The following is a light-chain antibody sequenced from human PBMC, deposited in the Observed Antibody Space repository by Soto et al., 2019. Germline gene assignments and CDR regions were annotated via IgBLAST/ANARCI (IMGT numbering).Light chain of an antibody. CDR2: AAS. CDR1: QGIRND. J-gene: IGKJ2*01. CDR3: LQDYNYPYT. V-gene: IGKV1-6*01. Sequence: AIQVTQSPSSLSASVGDRVTITCRASQGIRNDLGWYQQKPGKAPNLLIYAASSLQSGVPSRFSGSGSGTDFTLTISSLQPEDFATYYCLQDYNYPYTFGQGTKVDIK.